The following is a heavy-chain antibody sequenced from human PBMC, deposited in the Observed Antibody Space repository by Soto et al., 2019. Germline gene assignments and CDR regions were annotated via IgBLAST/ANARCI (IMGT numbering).Heavy chain of an antibody. V-gene: IGHV3-30*18. CDR1: GFTFSSYG. J-gene: IGHJ4*02. D-gene: IGHD3-22*01. CDR2: ISYDGSNK. Sequence: PGGSLRLSCAASGFTFSSYGMHWVRQAPGKGLEWVAVISYDGSNKYYADSVKGRFTISRDNSKNTLYLQMNSLRAEDTAVYYCAKDSGVYDSSGYYYLHWGQGTLVTVSS. CDR3: AKDSGVYDSSGYYYLH.